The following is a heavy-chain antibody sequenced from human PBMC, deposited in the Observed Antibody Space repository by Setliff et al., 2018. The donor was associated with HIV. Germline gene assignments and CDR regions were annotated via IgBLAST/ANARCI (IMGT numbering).Heavy chain of an antibody. V-gene: IGHV4-38-2*01. D-gene: IGHD3-16*01. J-gene: IGHJ5*02. CDR1: GYSISSGYY. CDR2: IYYSGST. CDR3: TRVGTYGVGGWFDP. Sequence: PSETLSLTCAVSGYSISSGYYWGWIRQPPGKGLEWIGSIYYSGSTYYNPSLKSRVTISVDTSKNQFSLKLSSVTAADTAMYYCTRVGTYGVGGWFDPWGQG.